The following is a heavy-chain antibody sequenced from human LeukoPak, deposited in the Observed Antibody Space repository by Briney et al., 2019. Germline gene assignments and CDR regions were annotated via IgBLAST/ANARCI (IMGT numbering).Heavy chain of an antibody. D-gene: IGHD6-13*01. V-gene: IGHV1-18*01. CDR2: ISAYNGNT. J-gene: IGHJ5*02. CDR1: GYTFTSSG. Sequence: ASVKVSCKASGYTFTSSGISWVRQAPGQGLEWMGWISAYNGNTNYAQKLQGRVTMITDTSTSTAYMELRSLRSDDTAVYYCARSPLSSGWSNWFDPWGQGTLVTVSS. CDR3: ARSPLSSGWSNWFDP.